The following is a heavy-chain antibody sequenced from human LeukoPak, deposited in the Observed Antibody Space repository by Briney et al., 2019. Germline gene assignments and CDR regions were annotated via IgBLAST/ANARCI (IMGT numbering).Heavy chain of an antibody. V-gene: IGHV1-2*02. CDR3: ARGDVWFGEFPGDS. D-gene: IGHD3-10*01. CDR2: INPNSGGT. Sequence: SDKVSCKASGYTFTAYYMHWVRPAPPQGLAWMGWINPNSGGTNYAQKYQGRVTMTRDTSISTAYMELSRLRSDDTAVYYCARGDVWFGEFPGDSWGQGTLVTVSS. J-gene: IGHJ4*02. CDR1: GYTFTAYY.